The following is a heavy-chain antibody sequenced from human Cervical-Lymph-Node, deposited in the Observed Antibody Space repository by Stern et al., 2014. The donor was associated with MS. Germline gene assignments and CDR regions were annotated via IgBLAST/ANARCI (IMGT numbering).Heavy chain of an antibody. CDR1: GFTFSSYG. V-gene: IGHV3-30*03. D-gene: IGHD2-8*01. CDR3: ARDYEDTSMLFDH. J-gene: IGHJ4*02. CDR2: ISYSGNHK. Sequence: VQLVESGGAVVQPGRSLRLSCEASGFTFSSYGMHWVRQAPGKGLEWATVISYSGNHKYLPASVKGRFTISRDNSKNTLHLQMNSVTPDDTAIYYCARDYEDTSMLFDHWGQGTLVTVSS.